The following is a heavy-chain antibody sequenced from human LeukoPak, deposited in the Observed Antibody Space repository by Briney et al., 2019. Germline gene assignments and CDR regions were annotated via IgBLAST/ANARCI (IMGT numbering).Heavy chain of an antibody. CDR3: ARVPGPYGGNPVDY. CDR1: GGTFSSYA. D-gene: IGHD4-23*01. J-gene: IGHJ4*02. Sequence: ASMKVSCKASGGTFSSYAISWVRQAPGQGLEWMGGIIPIFGTANYAQKFQGRVTITADESTSTAYMELSSLRSEDTAVYYCARVPGPYGGNPVDYWGQGTLVTVSS. V-gene: IGHV1-69*13. CDR2: IIPIFGTA.